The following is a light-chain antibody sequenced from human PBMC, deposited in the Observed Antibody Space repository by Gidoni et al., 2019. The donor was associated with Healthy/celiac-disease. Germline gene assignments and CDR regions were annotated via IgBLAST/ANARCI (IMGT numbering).Light chain of an antibody. J-gene: IGLJ1*01. CDR2: YDS. CDR3: QVWDSSSDHRGV. V-gene: IGLV3-21*04. CDR1: NIGSKS. Sequence: SYVLTQPPPVSVHPEKTARITCRGNNIGSKSVHWYQQKPGQAPVLVIYYDSDRPSGIPERFSGSNSGNTATLTISRVEAGDEADYYCQVWDSSSDHRGVFGTGTKVTVL.